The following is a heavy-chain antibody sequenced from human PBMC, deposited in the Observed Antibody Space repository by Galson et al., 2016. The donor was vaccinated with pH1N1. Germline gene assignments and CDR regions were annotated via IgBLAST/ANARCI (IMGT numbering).Heavy chain of an antibody. CDR1: GFSVSNNH. V-gene: IGHV3-53*01. Sequence: SLRLSCAPSGFSVSNNHMSWVRQAPGKGLEWVSVIYKDGSTYYADSLKGRFTISRDDSKNMLYLQMNSLRVDDTAIYYCTGTLLSFGEPNNADFWGQGTPVTVSS. D-gene: IGHD3-10*01. J-gene: IGHJ4*02. CDR3: TGTLLSFGEPNNADF. CDR2: IYKDGST.